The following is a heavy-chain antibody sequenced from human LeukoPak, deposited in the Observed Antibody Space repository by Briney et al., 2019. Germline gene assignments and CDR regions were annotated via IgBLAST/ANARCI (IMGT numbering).Heavy chain of an antibody. Sequence: SETLSLTCTVSGGSISSYYWSWIRQPPGKGVEWIGYIYYSGSTNYNPSLKSRVTISVDTSKNQFSLKLSSVTAADTAVYYCAGGGFWSGYPYDYWGQGTLVTVSS. CDR1: GGSISSYY. J-gene: IGHJ4*02. D-gene: IGHD3-3*01. CDR3: AGGGFWSGYPYDY. CDR2: IYYSGST. V-gene: IGHV4-59*01.